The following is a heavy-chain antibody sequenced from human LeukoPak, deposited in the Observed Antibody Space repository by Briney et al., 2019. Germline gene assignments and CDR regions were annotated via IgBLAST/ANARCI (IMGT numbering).Heavy chain of an antibody. Sequence: SETLSLTCAVYGGSFSGYYWSWIRQPPGKGLEWIGEINHSGSTNYNPSLKSRVTISVDTSKNQFSLKLSSVTAADTAVYYCASDEAFGAYYMAVWGKGTTVTVSS. CDR2: INHSGST. D-gene: IGHD3-10*01. CDR1: GGSFSGYY. CDR3: ASDEAFGAYYMAV. J-gene: IGHJ6*03. V-gene: IGHV4-34*01.